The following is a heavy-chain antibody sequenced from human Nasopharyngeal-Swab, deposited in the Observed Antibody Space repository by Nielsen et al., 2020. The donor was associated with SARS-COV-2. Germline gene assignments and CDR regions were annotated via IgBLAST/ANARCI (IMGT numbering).Heavy chain of an antibody. CDR3: AKEDGIVGATRDFGAY. J-gene: IGHJ4*02. V-gene: IGHV3-23*01. Sequence: ISQRPGKGLEWVSAISGSGGSTYYADSVKGRFTISRDNSKNTLYLQMNSLRAEDTAVYYCAKEDGIVGATRDFGAYWGQGTLVTVSS. CDR2: ISGSGGST. D-gene: IGHD1-26*01.